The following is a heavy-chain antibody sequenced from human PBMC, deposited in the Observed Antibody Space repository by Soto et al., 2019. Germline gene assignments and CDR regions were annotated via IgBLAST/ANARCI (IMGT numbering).Heavy chain of an antibody. CDR2: IIPSFGTA. J-gene: IGHJ4*02. CDR3: ARDGGRHSGGIDY. CDR1: GGTFSSYS. D-gene: IGHD1-26*01. V-gene: IGHV1-69*01. Sequence: QVQLVQSGAEVKKPGSSVKVSCKASGGTFSSYSINWVRQAPGQGLAWMGEIIPSFGTANYAQKVQGRVTITADESTSTAYMELSSLRSEDTAVYYCARDGGRHSGGIDYWGQGTLVTVSS.